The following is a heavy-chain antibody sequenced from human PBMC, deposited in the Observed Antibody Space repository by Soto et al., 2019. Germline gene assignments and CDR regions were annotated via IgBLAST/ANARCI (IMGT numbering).Heavy chain of an antibody. CDR3: ARDRSTKADWFDP. CDR2: ISYDGSNK. D-gene: IGHD2-2*01. V-gene: IGHV3-30-3*01. Sequence: QVQLVESGGGVVQPGRSLRLSCAASGFTFSSYAMHWVRQAPGKGLEWVAVISYDGSNKYYADSVKGRFTISRDNXKNTLYLQMNSLRAEDTAVYYCARDRSTKADWFDPWGQGTLVTVSS. J-gene: IGHJ5*02. CDR1: GFTFSSYA.